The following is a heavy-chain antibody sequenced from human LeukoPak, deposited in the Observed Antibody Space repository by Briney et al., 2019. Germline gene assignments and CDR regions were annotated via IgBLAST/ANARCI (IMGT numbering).Heavy chain of an antibody. CDR3: ARVEWNYFDY. Sequence: PSETLSLTCTVSGGSISSGGYYWSWIRQPPGKGLEWIGYIYYSGSTYYNPSLKSRVTISVDTSKNQFSLKLSSVTAADTAAYYCARVEWNYFDYWGQGTLVTVSS. CDR1: GGSISSGGYY. V-gene: IGHV4-30-4*08. D-gene: IGHD3-3*01. CDR2: IYYSGST. J-gene: IGHJ4*02.